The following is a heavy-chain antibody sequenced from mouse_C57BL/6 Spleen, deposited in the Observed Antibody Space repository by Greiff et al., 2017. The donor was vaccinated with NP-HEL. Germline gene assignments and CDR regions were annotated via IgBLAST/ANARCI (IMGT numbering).Heavy chain of an antibody. CDR3: ERETTVVGDAMDY. D-gene: IGHD1-1*01. CDR2: IHPNSGST. CDR1: GYTFTSYW. V-gene: IGHV1-64*01. Sequence: VQLQQPGAELVKPGASVKLSCKASGYTFTSYWMHWVKQRPGQGLEWIGMIHPNSGSTNYNEKFKSKATLTVDKSSSTAYMQLSSLTSEDSAVYYYERETTVVGDAMDYWGQGTSVTVSS. J-gene: IGHJ4*01.